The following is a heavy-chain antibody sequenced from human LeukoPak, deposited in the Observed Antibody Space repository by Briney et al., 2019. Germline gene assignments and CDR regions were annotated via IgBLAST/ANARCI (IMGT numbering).Heavy chain of an antibody. V-gene: IGHV4-39*01. CDR3: VRHLYSRSYRGLFDY. D-gene: IGHD1-26*01. CDR1: GGSISSRRYY. J-gene: IGHJ4*02. Sequence: NPSETVSLTCTVYGGSISSRRYYWRWIRQPPGKGLEWIGSNCYSGSTYYNPSPKSPVTIYVDTSKNQYSLELSSVTAADTAVYYCVRHLYSRSYRGLFDYWGKGTLVTVSS. CDR2: NCYSGST.